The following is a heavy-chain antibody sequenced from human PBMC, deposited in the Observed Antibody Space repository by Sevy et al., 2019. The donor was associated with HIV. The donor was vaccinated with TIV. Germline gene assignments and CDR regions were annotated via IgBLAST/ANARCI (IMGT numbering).Heavy chain of an antibody. CDR2: IKQDGSEK. J-gene: IGHJ4*02. CDR1: GFTFSSYW. D-gene: IGHD3-3*01. Sequence: GSLRLSCAASGFTFSSYWMSWVRQAPGKGLEWVANIKQDGSEKYYVDSVKGRFTISRDNAKNSLYLQMNSLRAEDTAVYYCARLTIFGVVITYFDYWGQGTLVTVSS. CDR3: ARLTIFGVVITYFDY. V-gene: IGHV3-7*03.